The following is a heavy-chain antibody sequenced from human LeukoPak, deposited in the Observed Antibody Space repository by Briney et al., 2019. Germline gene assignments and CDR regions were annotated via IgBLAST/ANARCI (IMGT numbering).Heavy chain of an antibody. CDR2: IYSSGST. D-gene: IGHD3-22*01. Sequence: SETLSLTCTVSGGSISSYYWSWLRQPAGKGLEWIGRIYSSGSTNYNPSLKSRVTMSVDTSKNQFSLKLSSVTAADTAVYYCARGNYDSTGYYYMGDTLDIWGQGTMVTVSS. V-gene: IGHV4-4*07. CDR3: ARGNYDSTGYYYMGDTLDI. CDR1: GGSISSYY. J-gene: IGHJ3*02.